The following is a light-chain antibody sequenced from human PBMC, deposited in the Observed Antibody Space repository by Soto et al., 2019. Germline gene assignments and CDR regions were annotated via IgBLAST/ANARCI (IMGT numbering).Light chain of an antibody. CDR1: QGINNY. J-gene: IGKJ4*01. Sequence: DVPLTQSPSSLSASVGDRVTITCRASQGINNYLAWYQQKPGKVPNLLIYAASTLQSGVPSRFSGSGSGTDFPLTISSFQPEDVATYYGQKFNSAPTFGGGTKVEI. CDR2: AAS. CDR3: QKFNSAPT. V-gene: IGKV1-27*01.